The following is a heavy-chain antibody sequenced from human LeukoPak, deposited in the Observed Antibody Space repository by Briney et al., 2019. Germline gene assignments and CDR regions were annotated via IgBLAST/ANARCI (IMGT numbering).Heavy chain of an antibody. D-gene: IGHD5/OR15-5a*01. CDR1: GFTFSSYA. J-gene: IGHJ5*02. Sequence: GGPLRLSCAASGFTFSSYAMHWVRQAPGKGLEWVAVISYDGSNKYYADSVKGRFTISRDNSKNTLYLQMNSLRAEDTAVYYCARGVYARFDPWGQGTLVTVSS. CDR3: ARGVYARFDP. V-gene: IGHV3-30-3*01. CDR2: ISYDGSNK.